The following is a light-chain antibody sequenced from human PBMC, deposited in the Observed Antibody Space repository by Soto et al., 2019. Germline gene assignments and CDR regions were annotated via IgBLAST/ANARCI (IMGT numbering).Light chain of an antibody. J-gene: IGKJ5*01. Sequence: DIQMTQSPSSLSASVGDRVTISCQTSQDISNYLNLYQQKPEKAPKLLIYAASNLETGVPSRFSASGSGTEFTFTISCVQPEVIATYYCQPDDNVPISCGQGTRLGIE. CDR1: QDISNY. CDR2: AAS. V-gene: IGKV1-33*01. CDR3: QPDDNVPIS.